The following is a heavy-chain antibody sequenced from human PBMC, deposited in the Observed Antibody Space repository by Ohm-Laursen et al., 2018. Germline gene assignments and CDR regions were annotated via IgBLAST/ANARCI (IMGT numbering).Heavy chain of an antibody. V-gene: IGHV3-11*01. CDR3: ARGSARYYYGMDV. CDR1: GFTFSTYW. CDR2: ISSSGSTI. J-gene: IGHJ6*02. Sequence: SLRLSCAASGFTFSTYWMSWVRQAPGKGLEWVSYISSSGSTIYYADSVKGRFTISRDNAKNSLYLQMNSLRAEDTAVYYCARGSARYYYGMDVWGQGTTVTVSS.